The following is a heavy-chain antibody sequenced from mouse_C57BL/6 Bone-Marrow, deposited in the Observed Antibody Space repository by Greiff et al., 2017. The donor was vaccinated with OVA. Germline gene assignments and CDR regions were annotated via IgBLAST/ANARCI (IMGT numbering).Heavy chain of an antibody. Sequence: EVMLVESGGGLVKPGGSLKLSCAASGFTFSDYGMHWVRQAPEKGLEWVAYISSGSRTIYSADTVKGRFTISRDNAKNTLFLQMTSLRSEDTAMYYCARPYYGSSLYYAMDYWGQGTSVTVSS. V-gene: IGHV5-17*01. J-gene: IGHJ4*01. CDR1: GFTFSDYG. CDR2: ISSGSRTI. D-gene: IGHD1-1*01. CDR3: ARPYYGSSLYYAMDY.